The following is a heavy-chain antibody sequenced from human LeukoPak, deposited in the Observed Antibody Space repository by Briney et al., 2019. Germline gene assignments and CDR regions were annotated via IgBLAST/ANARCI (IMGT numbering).Heavy chain of an antibody. J-gene: IGHJ5*02. CDR1: GYTFTGYY. CDR3: ALLGYCSSTSCYRFDP. Sequence: ASVKVSCKASGYTFTGYYMHWVRQAPGQGLEWMGWINPNSGGTNNAQKCQGRVTMTRDTAISTAYMELSRLRSDDTAVYYCALLGYCSSTSCYRFDPWGQGTLVTVSS. CDR2: INPNSGGT. D-gene: IGHD2-2*01. V-gene: IGHV1-2*02.